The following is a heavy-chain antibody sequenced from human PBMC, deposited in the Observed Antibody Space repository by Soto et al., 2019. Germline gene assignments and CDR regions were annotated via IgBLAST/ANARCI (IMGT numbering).Heavy chain of an antibody. J-gene: IGHJ3*02. CDR1: GGSISSSSYY. Sequence: QLLLQESGPGLVKSSETLSLTCSVSGGSISSSSYYWNWIRQSPGKGLEWIGSVYYSGTTYYNPSLKRRVTISVDTYNQFSLKLSSLTAADTAYYFCARRPMVGPVAENAFDIWGQGTRVTVSS. D-gene: IGHD6-19*01. V-gene: IGHV4-39*01. CDR2: VYYSGTT. CDR3: ARRPMVGPVAENAFDI.